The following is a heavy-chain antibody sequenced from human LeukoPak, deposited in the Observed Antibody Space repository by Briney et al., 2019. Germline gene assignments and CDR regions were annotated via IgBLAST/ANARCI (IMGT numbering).Heavy chain of an antibody. J-gene: IGHJ1*01. CDR1: GGSISSGGYS. V-gene: IGHV4-30-2*01. Sequence: SETLSLTCAVSGGSISSGGYSWSWIPQPPGKGLEWIGYIYHSGSTYYNPSLKSRVTISVDRSKNQFSLKLSSVTAADTAVYYCARDVSGYSWAEYFQHWGQGTLVTLSS. CDR2: IYHSGST. D-gene: IGHD5-18*01. CDR3: ARDVSGYSWAEYFQH.